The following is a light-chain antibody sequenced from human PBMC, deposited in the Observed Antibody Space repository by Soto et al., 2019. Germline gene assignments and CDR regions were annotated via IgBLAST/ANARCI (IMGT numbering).Light chain of an antibody. Sequence: EIVMTQSPATLSVSPGERATLSCRASQSVSSNLAWYQQKPGQAPRLLIYGASTRATGIPSRFSGSGSGTEFTLKISSLQSEDFAVYYCQQYNNWPSSFGQGTKVEIK. V-gene: IGKV3-15*01. CDR2: GAS. CDR3: QQYNNWPSS. J-gene: IGKJ1*01. CDR1: QSVSSN.